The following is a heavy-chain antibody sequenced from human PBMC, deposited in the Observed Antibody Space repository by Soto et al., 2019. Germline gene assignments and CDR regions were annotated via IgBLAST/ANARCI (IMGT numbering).Heavy chain of an antibody. CDR1: GGSVSSGSYY. V-gene: IGHV4-61*01. D-gene: IGHD5-18*01. CDR2: IYYSGST. Sequence: QVQLQESGPGLVKPSETLSLTCTVSGGSVSSGSYYWSWIRQPPGKGLEWIGYIYYSGSTNYNPSLKSRVTISVDTSKNQSSLKLSSVTAADTAVYYCARDRYSYGQYYFDYWGQGTLVTVSS. J-gene: IGHJ4*02. CDR3: ARDRYSYGQYYFDY.